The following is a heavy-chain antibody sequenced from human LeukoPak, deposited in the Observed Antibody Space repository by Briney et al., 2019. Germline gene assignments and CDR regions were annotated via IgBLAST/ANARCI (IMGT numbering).Heavy chain of an antibody. J-gene: IGHJ6*03. Sequence: GGSLRLSCAASRFTFSSYSMNWVRQAPGKGLEWVAFIRYDGSNEYYADSVKGRFTISRDNSKNTLYLQLNSLRAEDTAVYYCARCQGGSWFSYYYMDVWGKGTTVTVSS. D-gene: IGHD6-13*01. CDR2: IRYDGSNE. V-gene: IGHV3-33*08. CDR3: ARCQGGSWFSYYYMDV. CDR1: RFTFSSYS.